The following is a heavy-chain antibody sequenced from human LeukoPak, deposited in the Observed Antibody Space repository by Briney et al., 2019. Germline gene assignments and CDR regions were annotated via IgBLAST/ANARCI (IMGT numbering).Heavy chain of an antibody. J-gene: IGHJ4*02. CDR3: ARAPAYGPGDY. Sequence: GGSLRLSCAASGFTFSNYGMHWVRQAPGKGLEWVAVISYDGSNKYYADSVKGRFTISRDNSKNTLYLQMNSLRAEDTAVYYCARAPAYGPGDYWGQGTLVTVSS. D-gene: IGHD4-17*01. V-gene: IGHV3-30*19. CDR2: ISYDGSNK. CDR1: GFTFSNYG.